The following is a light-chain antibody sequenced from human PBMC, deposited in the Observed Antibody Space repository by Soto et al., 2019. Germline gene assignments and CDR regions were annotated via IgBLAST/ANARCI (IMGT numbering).Light chain of an antibody. CDR1: QSVSSSY. Sequence: DIVLTQSPSTLSLSPGERATLSCGASQSVSSSYLAFYQQKPGLAPRLLIYDASSRATGIPDRFSGSGSGTDFTLTISRMETEYFAVYYCKQYGSSPYTFGKGTKRETK. J-gene: IGKJ2*01. V-gene: IGKV3D-20*01. CDR3: KQYGSSPYT. CDR2: DAS.